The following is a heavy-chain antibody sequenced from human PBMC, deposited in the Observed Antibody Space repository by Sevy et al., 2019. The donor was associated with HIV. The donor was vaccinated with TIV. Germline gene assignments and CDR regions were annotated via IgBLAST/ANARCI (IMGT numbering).Heavy chain of an antibody. D-gene: IGHD2-2*01. V-gene: IGHV1-18*01. CDR1: GYTFTSYG. J-gene: IGHJ6*02. Sequence: ASVKVSCKASGYTFTSYGISWVRQAPGQGLEWMGWISAYNGNTNYAQELQGRVTMTTDTSTGTAYMERRSRRSDDTAVYDCARDSGPYCSSTSCYRLRFHYYYYGMDVWGQGTTVTVSS. CDR2: ISAYNGNT. CDR3: ARDSGPYCSSTSCYRLRFHYYYYGMDV.